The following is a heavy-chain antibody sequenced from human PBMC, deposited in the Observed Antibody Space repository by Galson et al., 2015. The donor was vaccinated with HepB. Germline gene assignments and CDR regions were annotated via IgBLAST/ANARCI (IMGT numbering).Heavy chain of an antibody. V-gene: IGHV5-51*01. Sequence: QSGAEVKKPGGSLEISCKGSGYSFSSYWIGWVRQMPGKGLEWMGIIYPGDSDTRYNPSFEGQVTISADKSTNTAHLHWSSLKASDTAMYYCACDVGVGYDYDGFDLWGQGTMVIVSS. CDR2: IYPGDSDT. D-gene: IGHD5-12*01. J-gene: IGHJ3*01. CDR1: GYSFSSYW. CDR3: ACDVGVGYDYDGFDL.